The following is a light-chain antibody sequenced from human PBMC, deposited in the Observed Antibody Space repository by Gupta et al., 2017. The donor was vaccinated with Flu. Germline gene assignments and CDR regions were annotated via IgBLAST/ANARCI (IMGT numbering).Light chain of an antibody. J-gene: IGKJ3*01. V-gene: IGKV3-11*01. CDR1: QSVSSY. CDR2: DAS. CDR3: QQRSNWPL. Sequence: EIVLTQSPATLSLSPGERATLSCRASQSVSSYLAWYQQKPGQAPRLIIYDASNRATGIPARFSGSGAGTDFTHTSSSLEHEDCAVYYRQQRSNWPLFGHGTNVDIK.